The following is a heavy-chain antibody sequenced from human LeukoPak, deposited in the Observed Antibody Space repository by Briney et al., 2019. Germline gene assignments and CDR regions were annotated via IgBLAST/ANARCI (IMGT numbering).Heavy chain of an antibody. CDR3: ARDPMGVDAFDI. D-gene: IGHD3-16*01. CDR1: GGSISSYY. V-gene: IGHV4-59*01. Sequence: SETLSLTCTVSGGSISSYYWSWIRQPPGKGLEWIGYIYYSGGANYSPSLKSRVTISVDTSKNQFSLKLSSVTAADTAVYYCARDPMGVDAFDIWGQGTMVTVSS. J-gene: IGHJ3*02. CDR2: IYYSGGA.